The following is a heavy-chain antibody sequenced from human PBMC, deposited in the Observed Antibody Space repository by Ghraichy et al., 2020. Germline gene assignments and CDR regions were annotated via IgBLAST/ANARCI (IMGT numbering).Heavy chain of an antibody. CDR2: IKQDGSEK. CDR3: ARVGSSSWYLVGSDYQYYYMDV. CDR1: GFTLSSYW. J-gene: IGHJ6*03. Sequence: GGSLRLSCAASGFTLSSYWMSWVRQAPGKGLEWVANIKQDGSEKYYVDSVKGRFTISRDNAKKSLYLQMNSLRAEDTAVYYCARVGSSSWYLVGSDYQYYYMDVWGKGTTVTVSS. V-gene: IGHV3-7*01. D-gene: IGHD6-13*01.